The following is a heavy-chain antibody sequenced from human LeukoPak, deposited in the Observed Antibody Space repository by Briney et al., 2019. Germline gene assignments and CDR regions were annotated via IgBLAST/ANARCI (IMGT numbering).Heavy chain of an antibody. V-gene: IGHV4-59*01. CDR3: ARALRGIAVAPLGWFDP. J-gene: IGHJ5*02. CDR2: IYYSGST. Sequence: SETLSLTCTVSGGSISSYYWSWIRQPPGKGLEWIGYIYYSGSTNYNPSLKSRVTISVDTSKNQFSLKLSSVTAADTAVYYCARALRGIAVAPLGWFDPWGQGTLVTVSS. CDR1: GGSISSYY. D-gene: IGHD6-19*01.